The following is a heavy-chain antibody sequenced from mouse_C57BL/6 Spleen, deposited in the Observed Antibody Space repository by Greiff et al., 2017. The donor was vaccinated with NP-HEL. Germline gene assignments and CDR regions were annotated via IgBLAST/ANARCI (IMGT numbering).Heavy chain of an antibody. D-gene: IGHD3-2*02. CDR1: GYAFSSSW. CDR3: AWTAQATAMDY. Sequence: QVQLQQSGPELVKPGASVKISCKASGYAFSSSWMNWVKQRPGKGLEWIGRIYPGDGDTNYNGKFKGKATLTADKSSSTAYMQLSSLTSEDSAVYFCAWTAQATAMDYWGQGTSVTVSS. CDR2: IYPGDGDT. V-gene: IGHV1-82*01. J-gene: IGHJ4*01.